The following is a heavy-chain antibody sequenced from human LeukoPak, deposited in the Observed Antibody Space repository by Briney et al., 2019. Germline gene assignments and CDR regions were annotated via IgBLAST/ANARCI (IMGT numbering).Heavy chain of an antibody. Sequence: DLVKVSCKASGYTFTLYSINWVGEAPGQGLEWWGVMNPSGGSPTLGQKFPVRVTMTRATSTNTVHMERSSLRSEDTAVYYYARELISGDWTWDIWSQGTMATASS. CDR2: MNPSGGSP. J-gene: IGHJ3*02. D-gene: IGHD2-21*02. CDR3: ARELISGDWTWDI. V-gene: IGHV1-46*01. CDR1: GYTFTLYS.